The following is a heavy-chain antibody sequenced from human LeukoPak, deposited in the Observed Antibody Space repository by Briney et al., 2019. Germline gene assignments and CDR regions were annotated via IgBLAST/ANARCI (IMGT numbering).Heavy chain of an antibody. Sequence: PGGSLRLSCTASGLTFGDYAMSWVRQAPGKGLEWVSYIGSSGTTIYYADSVKGRFTISRDNAKNSLYLQMNDLRAEDTAVYYCARDRTSYGWYFDLWGRGTLVTVSS. J-gene: IGHJ2*01. V-gene: IGHV3-11*01. CDR1: GLTFGDYA. CDR3: ARDRTSYGWYFDL. D-gene: IGHD4-17*01. CDR2: IGSSGTTI.